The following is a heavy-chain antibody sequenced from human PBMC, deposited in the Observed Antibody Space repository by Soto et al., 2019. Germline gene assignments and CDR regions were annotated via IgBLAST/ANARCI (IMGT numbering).Heavy chain of an antibody. V-gene: IGHV3-53*04. J-gene: IGHJ4*02. D-gene: IGHD6-6*01. CDR1: DLTVRSNY. CDR2: SYSGGST. CDR3: ARGELGRIAALDY. Sequence: PGGSLELSCAASDLTVRSNYVSWSRKAPGKGLEWVSVSYSGGSTYYAGSVKGRFTISRHNSKNTLYLQMNSLRGEDTAVYYCARGELGRIAALDYWGQGTLVTVSS.